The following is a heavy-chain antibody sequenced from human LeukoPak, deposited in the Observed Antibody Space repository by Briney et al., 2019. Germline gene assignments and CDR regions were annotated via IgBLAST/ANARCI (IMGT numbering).Heavy chain of an antibody. V-gene: IGHV1-2*02. D-gene: IGHD6-13*01. J-gene: IGHJ6*02. CDR1: GYTFTGYY. CDR2: INPNSGGT. CDR3: TVSNVIAAATPYYYYGMDV. Sequence: ASVKVSCKASGYTFTGYYMHWVRQAPGQGLEWMGWINPNSGGTNYAQKFQGRVTMTRDTSISTAYMELSRLRSDDTAVYYCTVSNVIAAATPYYYYGMDVWGQGTTVTVSS.